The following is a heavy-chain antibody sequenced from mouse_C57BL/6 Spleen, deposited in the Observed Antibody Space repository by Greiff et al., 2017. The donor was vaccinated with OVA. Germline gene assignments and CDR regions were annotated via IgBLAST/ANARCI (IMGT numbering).Heavy chain of an antibody. J-gene: IGHJ3*01. V-gene: IGHV1-15*01. CDR3: TRSLSLGPFFAY. D-gene: IGHD6-2*01. CDR2: IDPDTGGT. CDR1: GYTFTDYE. Sequence: VKLVESGAELVRPGASVTLSCKASGYTFTDYEMHWVKQTPVHGLEWIGAIDPDTGGTAYNQKFKGKAILTADKSSSTAYMELRSLTSEDSAVYYCTRSLSLGPFFAYWGQGTLVTVSA.